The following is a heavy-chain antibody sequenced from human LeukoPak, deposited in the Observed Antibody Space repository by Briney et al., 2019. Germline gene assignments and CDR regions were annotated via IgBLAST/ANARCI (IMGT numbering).Heavy chain of an antibody. V-gene: IGHV7-4-1*02. CDR2: INTNTGNP. CDR3: ARDSSSSWYLGEVNPDALDI. J-gene: IGHJ3*02. Sequence: ASVKVSCKASGYTFTSYAMNWVRQAPGQGLEWMGWINTNTGNPTYAQGFTGRFVFSLDTSVSTAYLQISSLKAEDTAVYYCARDSSSSWYLGEVNPDALDIWGQGTMVTVSS. CDR1: GYTFTSYA. D-gene: IGHD6-13*01.